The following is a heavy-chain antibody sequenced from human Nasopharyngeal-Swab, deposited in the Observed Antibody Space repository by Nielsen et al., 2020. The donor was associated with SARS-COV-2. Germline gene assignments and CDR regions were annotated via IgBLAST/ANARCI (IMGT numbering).Heavy chain of an antibody. CDR1: GYTFTSYY. J-gene: IGHJ6*02. V-gene: IGHV1-3*01. CDR3: ARGREEKKDIVVVVAATYYYYYYGMDV. Sequence: ASVKVSCKASGYTFTSYYMHWVRQAPGQRLEWMGWINAGNGNTKYSQKFQGRVTITRDTSASTAYMELSSLRSEDTAVYYCARGREEKKDIVVVVAATYYYYYYGMDVWGQGTTVTVSS. CDR2: INAGNGNT. D-gene: IGHD2-15*01.